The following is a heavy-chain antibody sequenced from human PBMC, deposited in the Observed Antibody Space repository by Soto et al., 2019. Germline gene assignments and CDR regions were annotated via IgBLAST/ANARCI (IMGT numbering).Heavy chain of an antibody. CDR2: ITSNGGST. D-gene: IGHD6-13*01. J-gene: IGHJ4*02. V-gene: IGHV3-64D*06. Sequence: GGSLRLSCSASGFMFSSYVMNWVRQAPGKGLEYVSGITSNGGSTFYVDSVKGRFIISRDNSQNTVYLQMSSLTTADTAVYYCLVASAAYWGQGT. CDR3: LVASAAY. CDR1: GFMFSSYV.